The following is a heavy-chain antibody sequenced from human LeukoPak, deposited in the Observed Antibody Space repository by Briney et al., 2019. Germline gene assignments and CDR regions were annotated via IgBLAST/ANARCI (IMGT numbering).Heavy chain of an antibody. CDR3: AKRVSGGI. J-gene: IGHJ3*02. V-gene: IGHV3-23*01. D-gene: IGHD2-15*01. CDR1: GFTFSSYA. Sequence: HPGGSLRLSCAASGFTFSSYAMSWVRQAPGKGLEWVSGISGSGGSTYYPDSVKGRFTISRDNSKNTLYLQMSSLRAEDTAVYYCAKRVSGGIWGQGTMVTVSS. CDR2: ISGSGGST.